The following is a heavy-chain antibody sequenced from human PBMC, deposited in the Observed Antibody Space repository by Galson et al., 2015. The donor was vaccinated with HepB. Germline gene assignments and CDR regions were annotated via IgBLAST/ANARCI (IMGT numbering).Heavy chain of an antibody. CDR3: VKGRVGYCSGGSCDAFDI. Sequence: SLRLSCAASGFTFSSYAMHWVRQAPGKGLEYVSAISSNGGSTYYADSVKGRFTISRDNSKNTLYLQMSSLRAEDTAVYYCVKGRVGYCSGGSCDAFDIWGQGTMVTVSS. D-gene: IGHD2-15*01. CDR2: ISSNGGST. CDR1: GFTFSSYA. J-gene: IGHJ3*02. V-gene: IGHV3-64D*06.